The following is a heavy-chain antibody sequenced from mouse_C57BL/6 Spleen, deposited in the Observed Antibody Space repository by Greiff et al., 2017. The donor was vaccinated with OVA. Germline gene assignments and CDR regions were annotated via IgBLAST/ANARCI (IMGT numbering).Heavy chain of an antibody. CDR3: ARSGTMVTTGRFAY. CDR2: IDPSDSYT. J-gene: IGHJ3*01. Sequence: VQLQQPGAELVMPGASVKLSCKASGYTFTSYWMHWVKQRPGQGLEWIGEIDPSDSYTNYHQKFKGKSTLTVDKSSSTAYMQLSSLTSEDSAVYYCARSGTMVTTGRFAYWGQGTLVTVSA. V-gene: IGHV1-69*01. D-gene: IGHD2-2*01. CDR1: GYTFTSYW.